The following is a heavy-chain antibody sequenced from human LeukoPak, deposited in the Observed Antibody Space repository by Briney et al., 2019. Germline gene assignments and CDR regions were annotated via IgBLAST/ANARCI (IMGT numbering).Heavy chain of an antibody. CDR3: ARDPVGGSTIFDY. CDR1: GDSVSSNSAA. D-gene: IGHD1-26*01. CDR2: TYYRSKWYY. V-gene: IGHV6-1*01. Sequence: PSQTLSLTCAISGDSVSSNSAAWNWIRQSPSRGLEWLGRTYYRSKWYYDYAVAVKSRISINPDTSKNQFALQLSSVTPEATAVYYCARDPVGGSTIFDYWGQGTLVTVSS. J-gene: IGHJ4*02.